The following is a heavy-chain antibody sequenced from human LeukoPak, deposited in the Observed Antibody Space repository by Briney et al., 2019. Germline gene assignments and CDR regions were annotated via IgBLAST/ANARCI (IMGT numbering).Heavy chain of an antibody. Sequence: ASVKASCKPSGYTFTSHFMHCVRQAPGQGLEWMGIINPRGGSTSYTQKFQGRVTMTRDTSTSTVYMELSSLRSEDTAVYYCASDSSGQPGDMDVWGKGTTVTVSS. CDR2: INPRGGST. D-gene: IGHD6-19*01. J-gene: IGHJ6*03. V-gene: IGHV1-46*01. CDR3: ASDSSGQPGDMDV. CDR1: GYTFTSHF.